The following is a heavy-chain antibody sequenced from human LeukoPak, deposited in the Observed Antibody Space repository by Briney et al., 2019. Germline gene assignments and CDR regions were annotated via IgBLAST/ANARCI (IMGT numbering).Heavy chain of an antibody. CDR2: FDPEDGEA. D-gene: IGHD2-15*01. CDR3: AKPQHIVVVGDAFDI. Sequence: ASVKVSCKVSGHTLTKFSIQWVRQAPGKGLEWMGGFDPEDGEAIYAQNFQGRVTMTEDTSTDTAYMELRSLRSDDTAVYYCAKPQHIVVVGDAFDIWGQGTMVTVSS. V-gene: IGHV1-24*01. CDR1: GHTLTKFS. J-gene: IGHJ3*02.